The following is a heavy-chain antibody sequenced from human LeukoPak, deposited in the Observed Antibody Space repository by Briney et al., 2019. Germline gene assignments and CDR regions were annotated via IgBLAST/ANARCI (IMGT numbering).Heavy chain of an antibody. D-gene: IGHD3-22*01. Sequence: GGSLRLSCAASGFSFTDAWMSWVRQTPGKGLEWVGRIKNTLDGWTTDYAAPVKGRFTISRDDSNNTVHLQMNSLRAEDTGVYYCARDQYYYDSSGYYYFDYGGQGTLVSVFS. V-gene: IGHV3-15*01. CDR2: IKNTLDGWTT. CDR3: ARDQYYYDSSGYYYFDY. J-gene: IGHJ4*02. CDR1: GFSFTDAW.